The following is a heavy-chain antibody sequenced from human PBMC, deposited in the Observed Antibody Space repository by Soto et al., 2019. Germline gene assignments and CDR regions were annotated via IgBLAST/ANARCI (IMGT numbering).Heavy chain of an antibody. J-gene: IGHJ4*02. CDR1: WFTFRNHA. D-gene: IGHD3-16*01. CDR3: ARDEGVLIIKDH. Sequence: PGGSLRLSCASSWFTFRNHAMHWVRQAPGKGRGWVGLIWDDGTSKYYADSREGRFTISRDNPKNTTYLEMNSVRVEDTVIYYCARDEGVLIIKDHWGQGTLVTVSS. V-gene: IGHV3-33*08. CDR2: IWDDGTSK.